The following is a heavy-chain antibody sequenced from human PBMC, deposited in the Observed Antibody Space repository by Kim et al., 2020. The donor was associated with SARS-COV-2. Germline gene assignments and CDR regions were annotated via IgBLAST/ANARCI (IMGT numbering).Heavy chain of an antibody. D-gene: IGHD4-17*01. CDR2: YGGKT. CDR3: TNLRGGY. J-gene: IGHJ4*02. Sequence: YGGKTEYAASGKGRFTISRDDSKSIAYLQMNSLKTEDTAVYYCTNLRGGYWGQGTLVTVSS. V-gene: IGHV3-49*02.